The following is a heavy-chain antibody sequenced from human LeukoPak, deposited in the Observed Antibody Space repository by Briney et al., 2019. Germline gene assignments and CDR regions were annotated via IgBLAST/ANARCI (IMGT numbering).Heavy chain of an antibody. V-gene: IGHV3-23*01. CDR3: AKGNTISGVVTPFDY. CDR1: GFTFSSYA. Sequence: PGGSLRLSCAASGFTFSSYAMSWVRQAPGKGLEWVSAISGSGGSTYYADSVKGRFTISRDNSKNTLYLQMNSLRAEDTAVYYCAKGNTISGVVTPFDYWGQGTLVTVSS. CDR2: ISGSGGST. J-gene: IGHJ4*02. D-gene: IGHD3-3*01.